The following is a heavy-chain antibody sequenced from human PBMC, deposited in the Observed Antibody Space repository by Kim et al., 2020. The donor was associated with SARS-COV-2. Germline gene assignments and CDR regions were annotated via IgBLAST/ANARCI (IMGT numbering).Heavy chain of an antibody. CDR2: IYYSGST. V-gene: IGHV4-59*08. CDR1: GGSISSYY. J-gene: IGHJ4*02. D-gene: IGHD3-22*01. CDR3: ARLSHDSSGPFDY. Sequence: SETLSLTCTVSGGSISSYYWSWIRQPPGKGLEWIGYIYYSGSTNYNPSLKSRVTISVDTSKNQFSLKLSSVTAADTAVYYCARLSHDSSGPFDYWGQGTLVTVSS.